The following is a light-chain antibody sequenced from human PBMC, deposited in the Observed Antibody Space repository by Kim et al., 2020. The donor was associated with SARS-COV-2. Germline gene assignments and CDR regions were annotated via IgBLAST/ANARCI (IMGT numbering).Light chain of an antibody. CDR2: RSS. Sequence: GQRVTISCSGSSSNIGSNYVYWYQQFPGTAPKLLMYRSSQRPSGVPDRFSGSKSGTSASLAISGLRSGDEADYYCAAWDDSLSGVVFGGGTQLTVL. CDR1: SSNIGSNY. V-gene: IGLV1-47*01. CDR3: AAWDDSLSGVV. J-gene: IGLJ2*01.